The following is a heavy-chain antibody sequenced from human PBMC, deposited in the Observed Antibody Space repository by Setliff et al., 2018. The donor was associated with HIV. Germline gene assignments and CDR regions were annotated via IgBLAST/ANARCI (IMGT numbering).Heavy chain of an antibody. V-gene: IGHV6-1*01. J-gene: IGHJ6*03. Sequence: SQTLSLTCAISGDSVSSKSAAWNWLRQSPSRGLEWLGRTYYRSKWNSDYAPSVKSRVTINPDTSKNKFSLNLNSVTAADTAVYYCARQYCGGDCHFYYYMDVWGKGTTVTVSS. CDR3: ARQYCGGDCHFYYYMDV. D-gene: IGHD2-21*02. CDR2: TYYRSKWNS. CDR1: GDSVSSKSAA.